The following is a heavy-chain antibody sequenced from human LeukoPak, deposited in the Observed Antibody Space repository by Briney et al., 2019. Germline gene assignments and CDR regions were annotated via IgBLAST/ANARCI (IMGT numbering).Heavy chain of an antibody. CDR2: IIPILGIA. CDR3: ARDSTTGGLDY. CDR1: GGTFSSYA. J-gene: IGHJ4*02. V-gene: IGHV1-69*04. D-gene: IGHD5/OR15-5a*01. Sequence: GASVTVSCKASGGTFSSYAISWVRQAPGQGLEWMGRIIPILGIANYAQKFQGRVTITADKSTSTAYMELSSLRSEDTAVYYCARDSTTGGLDYWGQGTLVTVSS.